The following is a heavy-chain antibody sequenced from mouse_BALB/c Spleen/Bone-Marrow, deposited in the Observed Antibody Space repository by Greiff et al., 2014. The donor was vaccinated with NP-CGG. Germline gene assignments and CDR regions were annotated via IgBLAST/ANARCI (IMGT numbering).Heavy chain of an antibody. Sequence: VQLQQSGGGLVQPGGSLRLSCATSGFTFSDFYMEWARRPPGKRLEWIAASRNKANDYTTEYSASVKGRFIVSRDTSQSILYLQMNALRAEDTAIYYCARDYYYGSSYYFDVWGAGTKVTVSS. CDR2: SRNKANDYTT. J-gene: IGHJ1*01. D-gene: IGHD1-1*01. CDR1: GFTFSDFY. CDR3: ARDYYYGSSYYFDV. V-gene: IGHV7-1*02.